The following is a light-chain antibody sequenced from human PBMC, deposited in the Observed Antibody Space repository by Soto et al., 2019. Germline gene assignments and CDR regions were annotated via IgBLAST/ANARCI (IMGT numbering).Light chain of an antibody. CDR2: AAS. CDR1: QSISSY. Sequence: DIQMTRAASARSAPLGQRVTITYRASQSISSYLNWYQQKPGKAPKLLIYAASSLQSGVPSRFSGSGSGTDFTLTMSSRQPEYFATYYCQQSHSTPITFGQGTRLEIK. J-gene: IGKJ5*01. CDR3: QQSHSTPIT. V-gene: IGKV1-39*01.